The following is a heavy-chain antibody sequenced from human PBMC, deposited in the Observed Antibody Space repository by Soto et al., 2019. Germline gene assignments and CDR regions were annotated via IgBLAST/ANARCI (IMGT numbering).Heavy chain of an antibody. V-gene: IGHV2-5*02. J-gene: IGHJ5*02. CDR2: IYWDDDK. D-gene: IGHD2-2*01. Sequence: QITLKESGPTLVKPTQTLTLTCTFSGFSLSTSGVGVGWIRQPPGKALEWLALIYWDDDKRYSPSLKSRLTITKDTSKNQVVLTMTNMDPVDTATYYGAHGNIVVVPAAMESWFDPWGQGTLVTVSS. CDR1: GFSLSTSGVG. CDR3: AHGNIVVVPAAMESWFDP.